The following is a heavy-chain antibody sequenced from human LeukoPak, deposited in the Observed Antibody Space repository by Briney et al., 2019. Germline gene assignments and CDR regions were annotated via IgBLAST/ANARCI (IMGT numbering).Heavy chain of an antibody. CDR3: AKDLSSGWGNWFDP. Sequence: GGSLRLSCAASGFTFSSYGMHWVRQAPGKGLEWVAFIRYDGSNKYYTDSVKGRFTISRDNSKNTLYLQMNSLRAEDTAVYYCAKDLSSGWGNWFDPWGQGTLVTDSS. CDR1: GFTFSSYG. J-gene: IGHJ5*02. CDR2: IRYDGSNK. D-gene: IGHD6-19*01. V-gene: IGHV3-30*02.